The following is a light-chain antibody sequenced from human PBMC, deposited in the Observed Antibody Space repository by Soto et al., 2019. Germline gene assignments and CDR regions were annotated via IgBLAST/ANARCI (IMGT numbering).Light chain of an antibody. CDR1: QSLLHSSW. V-gene: IGKV1-5*03. CDR3: QQYNSYPRT. Sequence: MTQSPLSLPVTPGEPASISCRSSQSLLHSSWLAWYQQKPGKAPKLLIYKASSLESGVPSRFSGSGSGTEFTLTISSLQPDDFATYYCQQYNSYPRTFGQGTKVDIK. J-gene: IGKJ1*01. CDR2: KAS.